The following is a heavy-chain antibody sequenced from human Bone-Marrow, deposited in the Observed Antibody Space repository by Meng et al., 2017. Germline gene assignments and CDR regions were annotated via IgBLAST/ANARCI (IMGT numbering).Heavy chain of an antibody. CDR2: IYYSGST. V-gene: IGHV4-39*07. CDR1: GGSISSSSYY. D-gene: IGHD3-9*01. CDR3: ARDTVAFDWLLSRLLRNDAFDI. Sequence: SETLSLTCTVSGGSISSSSYYWGWIRQPPGKGLEWIGSIYYSGSTYYNPSLKSRVTISVDTSKNQFSLKLSSVTAADTAVYYCARDTVAFDWLLSRLLRNDAFDIWGQGTMVTVSS. J-gene: IGHJ3*02.